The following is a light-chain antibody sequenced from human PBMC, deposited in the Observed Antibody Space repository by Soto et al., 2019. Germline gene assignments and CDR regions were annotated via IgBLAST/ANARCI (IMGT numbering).Light chain of an antibody. CDR1: SSNIGAGYD. Sequence: QSVLTQPPSVSGAPGQRDTISCTGSSSNIGAGYDVHWYQQLPGTAPKLLIYGNSNRPSGVPDRFSGSKSGTSASLAISGLQSDDEADYYCAAWDDSLNGRVFGTGTKLTVL. CDR2: GNS. J-gene: IGLJ1*01. V-gene: IGLV1-40*01. CDR3: AAWDDSLNGRV.